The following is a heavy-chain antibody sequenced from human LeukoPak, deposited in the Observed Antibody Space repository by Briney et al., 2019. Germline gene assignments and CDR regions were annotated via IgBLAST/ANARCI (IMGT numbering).Heavy chain of an antibody. J-gene: IGHJ6*02. Sequence: ASVKVSCKASGYTFTGYYMHWVRHAPGQGLEWMGWINPNSGGTNYAQKFQGRVTMTRNTSISTDTMELSMMRPDAAAVYHCARAITYYYGSGPYHGMDVWGQGTTVTVSS. CDR3: ARAITYYYGSGPYHGMDV. CDR2: INPNSGGT. D-gene: IGHD3-10*01. CDR1: GYTFTGYY. V-gene: IGHV1-2*02.